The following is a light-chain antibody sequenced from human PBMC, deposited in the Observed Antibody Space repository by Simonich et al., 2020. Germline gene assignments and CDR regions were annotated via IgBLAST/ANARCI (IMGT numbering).Light chain of an antibody. Sequence: DIVMTQSPDSLAVSLGERATINCKSRQSVLYSSNNKNYLAWYQQKPGQPPKLLIYWASPRESGVPDRFSGSGSGTDFTLTISSLQAEDVAVYYCQQYYSTPYTFGQGTKLEIK. CDR2: WAS. J-gene: IGKJ2*01. V-gene: IGKV4-1*01. CDR3: QQYYSTPYT. CDR1: QSVLYSSNNKNY.